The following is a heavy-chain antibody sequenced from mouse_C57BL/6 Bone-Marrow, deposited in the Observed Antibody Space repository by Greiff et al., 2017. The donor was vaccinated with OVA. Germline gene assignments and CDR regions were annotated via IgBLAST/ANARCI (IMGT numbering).Heavy chain of an antibody. V-gene: IGHV1-55*01. CDR3: ARGERRRTYAMDY. CDR2: IYPGSGST. D-gene: IGHD2-12*01. J-gene: IGHJ4*01. Sequence: QVQLQQPGAELVKPGASVKMSCKASGYTFTSYWITWVKQRPGQGLEWIGDIYPGSGSTNYNEKFKSKATLTVDTSSSTAYMQLSSLTSEDSAVYYGARGERRRTYAMDYWGQGTSVTVSS. CDR1: GYTFTSYW.